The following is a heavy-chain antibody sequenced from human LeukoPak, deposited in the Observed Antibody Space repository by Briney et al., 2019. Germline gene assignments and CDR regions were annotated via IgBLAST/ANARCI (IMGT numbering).Heavy chain of an antibody. CDR3: ARSDYVWGSYRPFDY. D-gene: IGHD3-16*02. V-gene: IGHV4-59*01. CDR1: GGSMSSYY. CDR2: IFYSGST. J-gene: IGHJ4*02. Sequence: PWETLSLTCSVSGGSMSSYYWTWIRQPPGKGLEWIGYIFYSGSTSYNPSLKSRVTMSVDTSKNQFSLKLTSVTAADTAVYYCARSDYVWGSYRPFDYWGQGTLVTVSS.